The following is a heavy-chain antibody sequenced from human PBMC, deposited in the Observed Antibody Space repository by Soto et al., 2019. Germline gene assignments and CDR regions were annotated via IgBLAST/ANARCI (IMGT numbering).Heavy chain of an antibody. Sequence: PSETLSLTCTVSGGSISGYYWSWIRQPPGKGLEWIAYIDYSGRTNYNPFLQSRVTISVDTSKKQFSLKLSSVTAADTAVYYCARAIPGSYYKFDYWGQGALVTSPQ. J-gene: IGHJ4*02. V-gene: IGHV4-59*01. CDR3: ARAIPGSYYKFDY. D-gene: IGHD3-10*01. CDR2: IDYSGRT. CDR1: GGSISGYY.